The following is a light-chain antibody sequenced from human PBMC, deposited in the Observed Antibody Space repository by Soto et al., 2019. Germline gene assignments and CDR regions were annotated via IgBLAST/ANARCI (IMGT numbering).Light chain of an antibody. J-gene: IGLJ2*01. Sequence: QAVLTQPPSVSAAPGQKVTISCSGSSSNIGNNYVSWYQQLPGTAPKLLIYDNNKRPSGIPDRFSGSKSGSSGTLDITGLQSGDEADYYCATWDGSLLADVFGGGTKLTVL. CDR2: DNN. CDR3: ATWDGSLLADV. V-gene: IGLV1-51*01. CDR1: SSNIGNNY.